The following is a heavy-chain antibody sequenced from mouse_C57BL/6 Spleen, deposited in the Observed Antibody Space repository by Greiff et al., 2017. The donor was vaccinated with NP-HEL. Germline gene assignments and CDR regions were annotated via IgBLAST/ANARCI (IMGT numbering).Heavy chain of an antibody. CDR1: GFTFSSYA. J-gene: IGHJ2*01. D-gene: IGHD1-1*01. CDR3: TSDPYYYGSSPYYFDY. CDR2: ISSGGDYI. Sequence: EVQRVESGEGLVKPGGSLKLSCAASGFTFSSYAMSWVRQTPEKRLEWVAYISSGGDYIYYADTVKGRFTISRDNARNTLYLQMSSLKSEDTAMYYCTSDPYYYGSSPYYFDYWGQGTTLTVSS. V-gene: IGHV5-9-1*02.